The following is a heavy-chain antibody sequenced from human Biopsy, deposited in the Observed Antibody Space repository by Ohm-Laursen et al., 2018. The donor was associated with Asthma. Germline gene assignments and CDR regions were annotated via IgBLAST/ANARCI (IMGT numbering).Heavy chain of an antibody. CDR2: PHHSGTP. CDR1: GGSISSSRYY. J-gene: IGHJ4*02. D-gene: IGHD3-22*01. V-gene: IGHV4-39*01. CDR3: VRHQYSSSWSTFDY. Sequence: LSLSCPVSGGSISSSRYYCGWLLHPPGKFMEWIGSPHHSGTPYYPPSHNRRSTISVDTSKNQLSLKMSSVTAADTAVYFCVRHQYSSSWSTFDYWGQGALVTVSS.